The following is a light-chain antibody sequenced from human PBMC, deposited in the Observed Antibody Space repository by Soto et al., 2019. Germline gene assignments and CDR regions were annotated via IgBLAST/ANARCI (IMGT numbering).Light chain of an antibody. J-gene: IGKJ5*01. Sequence: EIVLTQSPGTLSLSPGERATLSCRASQSVSSSYLAWYQQKPGQAPRLLIYGASSRATGIPDRFSGSGSGTEFTLTNSRLEPEDFAVYYCQQYDSSPPITFGQGTRLEIK. V-gene: IGKV3-20*01. CDR3: QQYDSSPPIT. CDR1: QSVSSSY. CDR2: GAS.